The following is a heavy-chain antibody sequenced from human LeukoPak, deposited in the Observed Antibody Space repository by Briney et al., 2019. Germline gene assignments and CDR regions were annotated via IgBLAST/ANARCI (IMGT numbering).Heavy chain of an antibody. CDR3: ARGLGYYGSGSHR. CDR2: INHSGST. Sequence: SETLSLTCAVYGGSFSGYYWSWIHQPPGKGLEWIGEINHSGSTNYNPSLKSRVTISADTSKNQFSLKLSSVTAADTAVYYCARGLGYYGSGSHRWGQGTLVTVSS. CDR1: GGSFSGYY. J-gene: IGHJ5*02. V-gene: IGHV4-34*01. D-gene: IGHD3-10*01.